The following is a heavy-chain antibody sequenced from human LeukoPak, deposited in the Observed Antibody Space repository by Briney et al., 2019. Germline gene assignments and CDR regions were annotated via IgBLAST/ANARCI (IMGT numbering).Heavy chain of an antibody. D-gene: IGHD3-16*01. V-gene: IGHV1-69*04. CDR1: GYTFTSYG. Sequence: SVKVSCKASGYTFTSYGISWVRQAPGQGLEWMGRIIPILGIANYAQKFQGRVTITADKSTSTAYMELSSLRSEDTAVYYRARVYGVSSHYGALYYGMDVWGQGTTVTVSS. CDR2: IIPILGIA. CDR3: ARVYGVSSHYGALYYGMDV. J-gene: IGHJ6*02.